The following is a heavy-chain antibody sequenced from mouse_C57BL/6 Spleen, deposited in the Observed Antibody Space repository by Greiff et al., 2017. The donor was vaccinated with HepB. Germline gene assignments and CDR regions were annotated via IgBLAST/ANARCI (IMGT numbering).Heavy chain of an antibody. D-gene: IGHD2-4*01. V-gene: IGHV1-74*01. J-gene: IGHJ3*01. CDR3: ALEDYDDGGFAY. Sequence: QVQLQQPGAELVKPGASVKVSCKASGYTFTSYWMHWVKQRPGHGLEWIGRIHPSDSDTNYNQKFKGKATLTVDKSSSTAYMQRSSLTSEDSAVYYCALEDYDDGGFAYWGQGTLVTVSA. CDR1: GYTFTSYW. CDR2: IHPSDSDT.